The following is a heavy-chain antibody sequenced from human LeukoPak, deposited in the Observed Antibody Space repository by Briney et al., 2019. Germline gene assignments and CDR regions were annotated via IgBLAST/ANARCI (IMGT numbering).Heavy chain of an antibody. J-gene: IGHJ4*02. CDR2: IYSGGTT. D-gene: IGHD3-9*01. CDR3: VRDHYYDCSGYYDY. Sequence: PGGSLRLSCAVSGFTVATNYMSWVRQAPGRGLEWVSVIYSGGTTNYADSVRARFTISRDSSANTLYLQIDNLRVEDTAIYYCVRDHYYDCSGYYDYWGQGTLVTVSS. CDR1: GFTVATNY. V-gene: IGHV3-66*01.